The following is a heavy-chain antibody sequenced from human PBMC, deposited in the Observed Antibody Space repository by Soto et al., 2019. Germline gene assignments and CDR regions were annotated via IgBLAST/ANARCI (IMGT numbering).Heavy chain of an antibody. V-gene: IGHV3-30-3*01. CDR3: AGEGEDTSSSPIAF. CDR1: GFTRSSYS. J-gene: IGHJ4*02. Sequence: QVQLVESGGGVVQPGRSLRLSCAASGFTRSSYSMHWVRQAPGKGLEWVAFISYDGSNKYYTDSVTGRFTNSRDNSKNTLYVQMNSLRAENTAVYYCAGEGEDTSSSPIAFWGQGTLVTVSA. CDR2: ISYDGSNK. D-gene: IGHD6-6*01.